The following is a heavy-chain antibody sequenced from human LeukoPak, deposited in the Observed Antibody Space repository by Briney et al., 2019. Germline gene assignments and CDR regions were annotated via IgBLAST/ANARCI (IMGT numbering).Heavy chain of an antibody. CDR1: GFTFSSYW. Sequence: PGGSLRLSCAASGFTFSSYWMSWVRQAPGKGLEWVANIKQDGSEKYYVDSVKGRFTISRDNAKNSLYLQMNSLRAEDTAVYYCARSKGDDILTGPCDYWGQGTLVTVSS. CDR3: ARSKGDDILTGPCDY. CDR2: IKQDGSEK. J-gene: IGHJ4*02. D-gene: IGHD3-9*01. V-gene: IGHV3-7*01.